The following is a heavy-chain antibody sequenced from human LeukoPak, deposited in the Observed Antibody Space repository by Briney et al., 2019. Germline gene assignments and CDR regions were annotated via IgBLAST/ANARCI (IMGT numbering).Heavy chain of an antibody. V-gene: IGHV3-23*01. CDR3: AKRAPYYFDY. Sequence: GGSLRLSCAASGFTFSSSGMSWVRQAPGKGLEWVSSISASGGSTYYEDSVKGRFTISRGNAKNMLYLQKNRLRAEETAQYYCAKRAPYYFDYWGQGTLGSVSS. CDR2: ISASGGST. J-gene: IGHJ4*02. CDR1: GFTFSSSG.